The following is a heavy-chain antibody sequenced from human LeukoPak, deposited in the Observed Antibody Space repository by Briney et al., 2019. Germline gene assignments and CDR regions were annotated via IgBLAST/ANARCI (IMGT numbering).Heavy chain of an antibody. CDR3: ATDSYYYDSSGHWFDP. D-gene: IGHD3-22*01. CDR1: GYTFTSYA. CDR2: INAGNGNT. Sequence: GASVKVSCKASGYTFTSYAMHWVRQAPGQRLEWMGWINAGNGNTKYSQKFQGRVTITRDTSASTAYMELSSLRSEDTAVYYCATDSYYYDSSGHWFDPWGQGTLVTVSS. V-gene: IGHV1-3*01. J-gene: IGHJ5*02.